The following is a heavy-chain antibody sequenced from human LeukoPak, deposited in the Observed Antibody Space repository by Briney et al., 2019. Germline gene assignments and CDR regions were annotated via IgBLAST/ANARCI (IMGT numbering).Heavy chain of an antibody. V-gene: IGHV3-9*01. CDR1: GFTFDDYA. D-gene: IGHD6-19*01. CDR3: AKDLGSSGWDASDY. CDR2: ISWNSGSI. J-gene: IGHJ4*02. Sequence: GGSLRLSCAASGFTFDDYAMHWVRQAPGKGLEWVSSISWNSGSIGYADSVKGRFTISRDNAKNSLYLQMNSLRAEDTALYYCAKDLGSSGWDASDYWGQGTLVTVSS.